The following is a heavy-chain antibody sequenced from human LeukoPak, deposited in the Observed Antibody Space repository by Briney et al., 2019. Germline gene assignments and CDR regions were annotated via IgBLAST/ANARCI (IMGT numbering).Heavy chain of an antibody. D-gene: IGHD3-10*01. CDR1: GGSISSSNYY. CDR2: IYTSEST. J-gene: IGHJ3*02. CDR3: ARDGVFTMVRGVLRLGRAFDI. Sequence: SETLSLTCSVSGGSISSSNYYWSWIRQPAGKGLEWIGRIYTSESTNYNPSLKSRVTISVDTSRNQFSLKLSSVTAADTAVYYCARDGVFTMVRGVLRLGRAFDIWGQGTMVTVSS. V-gene: IGHV4-61*02.